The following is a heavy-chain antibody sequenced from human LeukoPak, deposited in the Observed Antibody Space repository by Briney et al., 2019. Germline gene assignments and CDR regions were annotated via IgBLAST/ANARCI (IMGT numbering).Heavy chain of an antibody. CDR2: FKSKVDGGTT. D-gene: IGHD3-16*01. CDR3: TTAPAGYGLDDY. Sequence: PGGSLRLSCVASGFTFSNAWMSWVRQAPGKGLEWVGRFKSKVDGGTTDYAAPVKGRFTFSRDDSKNTLYLQMSSLKTEDTAVYYCTTAPAGYGLDDYWGQGTLVTVSS. CDR1: GFTFSNAW. J-gene: IGHJ4*02. V-gene: IGHV3-15*01.